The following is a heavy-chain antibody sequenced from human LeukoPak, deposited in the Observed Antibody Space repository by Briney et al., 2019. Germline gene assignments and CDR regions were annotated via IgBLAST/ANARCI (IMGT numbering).Heavy chain of an antibody. CDR3: ARDGRYSGPSYYYYGMDV. Sequence: SETLSLTCNVSGGSISSYYWSWIRQPPGKGLEWIGYIYYSGSTNYNPSLKSRVTISVDTSKNQFSLKPSSVTAADTAVYYCARDGRYSGPSYYYYGMDVWGQGTTVTVSS. CDR2: IYYSGST. D-gene: IGHD3-9*01. V-gene: IGHV4-59*01. J-gene: IGHJ6*02. CDR1: GGSISSYY.